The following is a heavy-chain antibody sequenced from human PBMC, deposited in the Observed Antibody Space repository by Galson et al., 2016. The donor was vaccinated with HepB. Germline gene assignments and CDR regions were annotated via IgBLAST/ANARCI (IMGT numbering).Heavy chain of an antibody. D-gene: IGHD6-19*01. Sequence: SLRLSCAASGFTFDHYGMSWVRQDPGKGLEWVSGINWDGGSTAYADSVKGRFTISRDNVKKSLYLQMNSLRVEDTALYYCVRGTVAGPYSWFDPWGQGTPVIVSS. V-gene: IGHV3-20*04. J-gene: IGHJ5*02. CDR3: VRGTVAGPYSWFDP. CDR1: GFTFDHYG. CDR2: INWDGGST.